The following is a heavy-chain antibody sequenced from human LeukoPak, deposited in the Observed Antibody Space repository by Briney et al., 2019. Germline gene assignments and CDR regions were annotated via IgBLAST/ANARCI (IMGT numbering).Heavy chain of an antibody. V-gene: IGHV3-23*01. CDR2: IGGSGGTT. Sequence: LPGESLRLSCAASGFTFSSYAMSWVRQAPGKGLEWVSSIGGSGGTTNYADSVKGRFTISRGNSKNTLYLQMDSLRAEDTAVYYCAKDYGDTRLNYFDPWGQGTLVTVSS. D-gene: IGHD4-17*01. J-gene: IGHJ5*02. CDR1: GFTFSSYA. CDR3: AKDYGDTRLNYFDP.